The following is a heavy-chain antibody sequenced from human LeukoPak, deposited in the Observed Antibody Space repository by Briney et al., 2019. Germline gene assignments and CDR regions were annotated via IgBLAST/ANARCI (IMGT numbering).Heavy chain of an antibody. CDR3: ARFERITIFGVVTAPDY. CDR1: GFTFSSYG. D-gene: IGHD3-3*01. CDR2: IWFDGSNK. J-gene: IGHJ4*02. V-gene: IGHV3-33*01. Sequence: RAGGSLRLSCAASGFTFSSYGMQWVRQAPGKGLQWVAVIWFDGSNKYYADSVKGRFSISRDNSKNTVYLQMNSLRDEDTAVYYCARFERITIFGVVTAPDYWGQGTLVTVSS.